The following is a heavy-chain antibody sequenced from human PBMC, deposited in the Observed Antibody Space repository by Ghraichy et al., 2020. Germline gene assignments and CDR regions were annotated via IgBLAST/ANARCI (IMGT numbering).Heavy chain of an antibody. D-gene: IGHD5-24*01. CDR3: ARQGDGYPERYYYGMDV. J-gene: IGHJ6*02. CDR1: GYSFTSYW. Sequence: GESLNISCKGSGYSFTSYWIGWVRQMPGKGLEWMGIIYPGDSDTRYSPSFQGQVTISADKSISTAYLQWSSLKASDTAMYYCARQGDGYPERYYYGMDVWGQGTTVTVSS. V-gene: IGHV5-51*01. CDR2: IYPGDSDT.